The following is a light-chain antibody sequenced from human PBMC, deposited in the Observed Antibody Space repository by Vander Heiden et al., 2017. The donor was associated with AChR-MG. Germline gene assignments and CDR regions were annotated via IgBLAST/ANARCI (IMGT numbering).Light chain of an antibody. Sequence: HSALTQPAPVPGSPGQSLTIPCTGTNSDVGGYNYVSWYQQQPGKAPKLMIYDVSNRPSGVSNRFSGSKSGNTASLIISGLQAEDEADYYCSSYTSSSTLAVVFGGGTKLTVL. CDR1: NSDVGGYNY. J-gene: IGLJ2*01. CDR2: DVS. V-gene: IGLV2-14*03. CDR3: SSYTSSSTLAVV.